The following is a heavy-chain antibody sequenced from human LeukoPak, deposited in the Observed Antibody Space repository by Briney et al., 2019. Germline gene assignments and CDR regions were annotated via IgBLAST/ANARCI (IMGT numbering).Heavy chain of an antibody. CDR3: ARGQALYSDASGYYAGGFYYFDK. V-gene: IGHV4-34*01. D-gene: IGHD3-22*01. J-gene: IGHJ4*02. Sequence: TSETLSLTCAVYGGSFSGYYWSWIRQPAGKGLEWIGEINHSGSAKYNPSLKSRVSISVTLSKNQFSLDLSSVTAADTAVYYCARGQALYSDASGYYAGGFYYFDKWGQGTLVTVSS. CDR2: INHSGSA. CDR1: GGSFSGYY.